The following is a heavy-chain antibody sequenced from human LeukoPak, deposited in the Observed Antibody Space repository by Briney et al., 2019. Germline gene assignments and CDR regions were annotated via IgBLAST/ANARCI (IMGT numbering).Heavy chain of an antibody. V-gene: IGHV2-5*02. CDR1: GFSLSTSGVG. CDR3: AHDTYYYESSGYYYGYYFDY. J-gene: IGHJ4*02. D-gene: IGHD3-22*01. CDR2: IYWDDGK. Sequence: SGPTLVKPTQTLALTCSFSGFSLSTSGVGVGWIRQPPGKALEWLALIYWDDGKRYSPSLKSRLTITKDTSKNQVVLTMTNMDPVDTATYYCAHDTYYYESSGYYYGYYFDYWGQGTLVTVSS.